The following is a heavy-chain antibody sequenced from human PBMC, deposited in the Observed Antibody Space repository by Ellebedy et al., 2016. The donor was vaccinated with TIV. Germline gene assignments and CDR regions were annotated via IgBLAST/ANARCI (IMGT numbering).Heavy chain of an antibody. D-gene: IGHD4-17*01. J-gene: IGHJ4*02. CDR3: ARASGTVTPDY. CDR2: IIPIFGTA. Sequence: ASVKVSCXASGYTFTSYYMHWVRQAPGQGLEWMGGIIPIFGTANYAQKLQGRVTMTTDTSTSTAYMELRSLRSDDTAVYYCARASGTVTPDYWGQGTLVTVSS. V-gene: IGHV1-18*04. CDR1: GYTFTSYY.